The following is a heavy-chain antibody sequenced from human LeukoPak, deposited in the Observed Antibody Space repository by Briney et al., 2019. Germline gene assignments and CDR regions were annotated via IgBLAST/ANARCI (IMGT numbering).Heavy chain of an antibody. CDR2: IYYSGST. D-gene: IGHD3-16*01. V-gene: IGHV4-59*08. CDR1: GGSISSYF. J-gene: IGHJ4*02. Sequence: SETLSLRCMVCGGSISSYFWSWMRQPPGKGREWMGNIYYSGSTNYNSSLKCRVTISVDTSKNQISLKLRSVTAASTGVYYCARKGVSDLYYFDSWGQGTLVTVSA. CDR3: ARKGVSDLYYFDS.